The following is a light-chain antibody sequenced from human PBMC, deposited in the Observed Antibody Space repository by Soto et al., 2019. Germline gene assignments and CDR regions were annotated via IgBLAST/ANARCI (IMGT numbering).Light chain of an antibody. CDR1: STDVGSHTL. V-gene: IGLV2-14*02. CDR2: GVT. J-gene: IGLJ1*01. Sequence: QSVLAQPASVSGSPGQSITISCTGTSTDVGSHTLVSWYQHHPGKAPKLIIHGVTHRPSGVSSRFSGSKADYTASLTISGLQAEDEADYYCSSYTTTFFYVFGTGTKVTVL. CDR3: SSYTTTFFYV.